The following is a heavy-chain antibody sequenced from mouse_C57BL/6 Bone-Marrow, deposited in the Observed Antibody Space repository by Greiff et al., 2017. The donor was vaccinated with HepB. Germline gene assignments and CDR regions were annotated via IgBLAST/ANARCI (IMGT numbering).Heavy chain of an antibody. CDR1: GYTFTDYN. J-gene: IGHJ2*01. Sequence: EVQLQQSGPELVKPGASVKMSCKASGYTFTDYNMHWVKQSHGKSLEWIGYINPNNGGTSYNQKFKGKATLTVNKSSSTAYMELRSLTSEDSAVYYCFQLSNWEGKDYFDYWGQGTTLTVSS. D-gene: IGHD4-1*01. V-gene: IGHV1-22*01. CDR3: FQLSNWEGKDYFDY. CDR2: INPNNGGT.